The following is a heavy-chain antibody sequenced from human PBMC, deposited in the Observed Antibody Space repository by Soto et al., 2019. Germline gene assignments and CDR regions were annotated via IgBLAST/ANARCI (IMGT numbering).Heavy chain of an antibody. D-gene: IGHD2-8*01. J-gene: IGHJ5*01. CDR3: AKGGVVLMVYSFLDS. CDR1: GFTFSSYA. V-gene: IGHV3-23*01. Sequence: GSLRLSCAASGFTFSSYAMSWVRQAPGKGLEWVSSISGSGAATHYADSVKGRFTISRDNSKNTLYVHMNNLRADDAAVYYCAKGGVVLMVYSFLDSWGQGTLVTVSS. CDR2: ISGSGAAT.